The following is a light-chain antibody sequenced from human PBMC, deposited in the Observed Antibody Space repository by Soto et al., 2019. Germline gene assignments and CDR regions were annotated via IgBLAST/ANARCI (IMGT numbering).Light chain of an antibody. J-gene: IGKJ1*01. Sequence: DIQITQSPSTLSASVGDRLTITCRASQSISTSVAWYQQKPGKAPNLLIYSASALHRGVPSRFSGSGSGADFTLTVSSLQPEDSATYYCQQADSFPWTFGQGTKVDIK. CDR3: QQADSFPWT. CDR1: QSISTS. V-gene: IGKV1-12*01. CDR2: SAS.